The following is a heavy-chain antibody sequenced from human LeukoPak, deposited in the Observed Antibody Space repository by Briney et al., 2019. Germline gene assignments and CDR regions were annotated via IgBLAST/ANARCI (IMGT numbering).Heavy chain of an antibody. D-gene: IGHD5-18*01. CDR1: GFTFSSYS. Sequence: GGSLRLSCAASGFTFSSYSMNWVRQAPGKGLEWVSSISSSSSYIYYADSVKGRFTISRDNSKNTLDLQMNSLRGEDTAVYYCVREWGPRGYSYGQKFDYWGQGTLVTVSS. CDR2: ISSSSSYI. CDR3: VREWGPRGYSYGQKFDY. J-gene: IGHJ4*02. V-gene: IGHV3-21*01.